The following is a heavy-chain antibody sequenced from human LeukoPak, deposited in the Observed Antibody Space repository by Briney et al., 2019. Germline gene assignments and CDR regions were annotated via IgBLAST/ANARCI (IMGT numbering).Heavy chain of an antibody. Sequence: HPGGTLRLSCAASGFIFSSYGMSWVRQAPGKGLEWVSAISGRGGSRYYADSVKGRFAISRDNSKNTLYLQMNSLRAEDTAVYYCAELGITMIGGVWGKGTTVTISS. CDR3: AELGITMIGGV. J-gene: IGHJ6*04. D-gene: IGHD3-10*02. V-gene: IGHV3-23*01. CDR1: GFIFSSYG. CDR2: ISGRGGSR.